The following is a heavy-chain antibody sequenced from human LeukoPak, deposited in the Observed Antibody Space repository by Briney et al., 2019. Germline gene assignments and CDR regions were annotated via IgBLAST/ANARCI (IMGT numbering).Heavy chain of an antibody. D-gene: IGHD6-19*01. J-gene: IGHJ4*02. CDR1: GYTFTSYG. V-gene: IGHV1-18*01. Sequence: ASVKVSCKASGYTFTSYGISWVRQAPGQGLEWMGWISAYNGNTNYAQKLQGRVTMTTDTSTSTAYMELRSLRSDDTAVYYCARLRQIPVAGNLRAMNFDYWGQGTLVTVSS. CDR2: ISAYNGNT. CDR3: ARLRQIPVAGNLRAMNFDY.